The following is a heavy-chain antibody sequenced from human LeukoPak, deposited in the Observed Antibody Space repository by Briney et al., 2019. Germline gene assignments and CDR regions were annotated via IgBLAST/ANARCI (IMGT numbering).Heavy chain of an antibody. D-gene: IGHD3-10*01. CDR2: FYYSGST. V-gene: IGHV4-39*01. J-gene: IGHJ6*02. Sequence: PSETLSLTCTVSGGSIGISSYYWGWIRQPPGSGLGWIGIFYYSGSTYYNPSLKSRVTISVDTSKTQSSLKLSSVTAADTAVYYCARHSSLGYYYGSGSPLGVWGQGTTVTVSS. CDR3: ARHSSLGYYYGSGSPLGV. CDR1: GGSIGISSYY.